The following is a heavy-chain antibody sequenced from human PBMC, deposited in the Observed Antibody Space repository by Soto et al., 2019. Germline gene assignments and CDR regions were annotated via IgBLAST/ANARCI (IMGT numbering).Heavy chain of an antibody. CDR2: ISYDGSNK. V-gene: IGHV3-30-3*01. Sequence: GGSLRLSCAASGFTFSSYAMHWVRQAPGKGLEWVAVISYDGSNKYYADSVKGRFTISRDNSKNTLYLQMNSLRAEDTAVYYCARDDGYSSGPEGYFDLWGRGTLVTVSS. CDR1: GFTFSSYA. D-gene: IGHD6-19*01. CDR3: ARDDGYSSGPEGYFDL. J-gene: IGHJ2*01.